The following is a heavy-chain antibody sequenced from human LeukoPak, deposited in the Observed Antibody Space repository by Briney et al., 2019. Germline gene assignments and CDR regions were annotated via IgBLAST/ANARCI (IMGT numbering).Heavy chain of an antibody. CDR1: GYTFTGYY. J-gene: IGHJ3*02. CDR2: INPNSGGT. CDR3: ARGVGYYDSSGYYAGVDDAFDI. V-gene: IGHV1-2*02. D-gene: IGHD3-22*01. Sequence: ASVNVSCKASGYTFTGYYMHWVRQAPGQGLEWMGWINPNSGGTNYAQKFQGRVTMTRDTSISTAYMELSRLRSDDTAVYYCARGVGYYDSSGYYAGVDDAFDIWGQGTMVTVSS.